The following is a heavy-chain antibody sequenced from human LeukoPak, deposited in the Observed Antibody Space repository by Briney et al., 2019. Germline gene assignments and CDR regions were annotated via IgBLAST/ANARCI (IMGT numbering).Heavy chain of an antibody. J-gene: IGHJ4*02. Sequence: PRGSLRLSCAASGFTVSSNYMSWVRQAPGKGLEWVSVIYSGGSTYYADSVKGRFTISRDNSKNTLYLQLNSLRAEDTAVYYCARDSTYYYDSGSSGPHYFDNWGQGTLVTVSS. CDR2: IYSGGST. CDR3: ARDSTYYYDSGSSGPHYFDN. V-gene: IGHV3-66*02. CDR1: GFTVSSNY. D-gene: IGHD3-10*01.